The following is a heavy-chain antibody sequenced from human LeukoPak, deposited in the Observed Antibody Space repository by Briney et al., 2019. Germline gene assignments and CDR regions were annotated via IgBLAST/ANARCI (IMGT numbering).Heavy chain of an antibody. V-gene: IGHV3-11*04. CDR3: AIQITMIVVVPYFDY. D-gene: IGHD3-22*01. CDR1: GLTFSDYY. J-gene: IGHJ4*02. Sequence: PGGSLRLSCAASGLTFSDYYMTWIRQAPGKGLEWVSFISSSGTTIYSADSVRGRFTISGDNAKNSLFLHMNSLRAEDTAVYYCAIQITMIVVVPYFDYWGQGTLVTVSS. CDR2: ISSSGTTI.